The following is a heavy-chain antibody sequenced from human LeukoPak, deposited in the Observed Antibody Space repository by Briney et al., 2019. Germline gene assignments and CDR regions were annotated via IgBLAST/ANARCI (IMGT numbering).Heavy chain of an antibody. J-gene: IGHJ5*02. D-gene: IGHD6-19*01. CDR2: IWRGGNFK. V-gene: IGHV3-33*08. Sequence: PGGSLRLSCAASGFTLSNYWMHWVRQAPGKGPVWVAMIWRGGNFKFYADSVKGRFTISRDDSRSEVYLQMDRLRVEDTAVYYYVIDPPDSGWAFWSWGQGALVTVSS. CDR3: VIDPPDSGWAFWS. CDR1: GFTLSNYW.